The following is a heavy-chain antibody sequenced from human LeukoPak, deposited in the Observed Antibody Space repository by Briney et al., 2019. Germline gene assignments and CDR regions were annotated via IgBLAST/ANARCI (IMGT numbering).Heavy chain of an antibody. CDR1: GGSISSSSYY. V-gene: IGHV4-39*01. Sequence: SETLSLTCTVSGGSISSSSYYWGWIRQPPGKGLEWIGSIYYSRSTSYNPSLKSRVTISVDTSKNQFSLKLSSVTAADTAVYYCARGITMIAVVIHDWYFDLWGRGTLVTVSS. CDR3: ARGITMIAVVIHDWYFDL. CDR2: IYYSRST. J-gene: IGHJ2*01. D-gene: IGHD3-22*01.